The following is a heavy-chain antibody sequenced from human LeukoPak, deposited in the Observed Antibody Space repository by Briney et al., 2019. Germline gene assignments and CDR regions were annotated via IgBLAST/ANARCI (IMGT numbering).Heavy chain of an antibody. CDR3: ARAHSGYDWSYFQH. Sequence: PSETLSLTCAVYGGSFSGYYWSWIRQPPGKGLEWIGEINHSGSTNYNPSLKSRVTISVDTSKNQFSLKLSSVTAADTAVYYCARAHSGYDWSYFQHWGQGTLVTVSS. J-gene: IGHJ1*01. V-gene: IGHV4-34*01. D-gene: IGHD5-12*01. CDR2: INHSGST. CDR1: GGSFSGYY.